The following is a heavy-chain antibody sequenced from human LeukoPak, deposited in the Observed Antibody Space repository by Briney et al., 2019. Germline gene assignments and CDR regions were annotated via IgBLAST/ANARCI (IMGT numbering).Heavy chain of an antibody. CDR2: ISSSSSYT. Sequence: GGSLRLSCAASGLTVCSNYMSSVRQAPGKGLEWVSYISSSSSYTNYADSVKGRFTISRDNAKNSLYLQMNSLRAEDTAVYYCATGMVGATPHFDCWGHGTLVTVSS. J-gene: IGHJ4*01. CDR1: GLTVCSNY. V-gene: IGHV3-11*03. CDR3: ATGMVGATPHFDC. D-gene: IGHD1-26*01.